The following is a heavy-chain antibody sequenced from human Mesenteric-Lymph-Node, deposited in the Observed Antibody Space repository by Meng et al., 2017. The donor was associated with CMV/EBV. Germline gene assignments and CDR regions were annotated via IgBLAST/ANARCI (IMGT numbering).Heavy chain of an antibody. Sequence: SGDSYWSWIRQPPGKGLEWIGYISNSGTTYYNPSLTSRVAISVDTSKNHFSLRLSSVTAADTATYYCARSPEYCDSANCYDDAFDFWGRGTMVTVSS. D-gene: IGHD2-2*01. V-gene: IGHV4-30-4*08. CDR1: SGDSY. CDR2: ISNSGTT. CDR3: ARSPEYCDSANCYDDAFDF. J-gene: IGHJ3*01.